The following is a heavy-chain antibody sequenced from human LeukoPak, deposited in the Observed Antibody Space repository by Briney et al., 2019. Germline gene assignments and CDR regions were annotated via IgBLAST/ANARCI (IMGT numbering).Heavy chain of an antibody. CDR2: IDTAGGT. Sequence: PGGSLRLSCVASGFTFSSYDMHWVRQTTGKGLEWVSAIDTAGGTYYPDSVRGRFTISRENAKNTFYLQMNSLGAGDTAVYYCAGEGFCGGDCPGYFDLWGRGTLVTVSS. D-gene: IGHD2-21*02. V-gene: IGHV3-13*04. CDR1: GFTFSSYD. CDR3: AGEGFCGGDCPGYFDL. J-gene: IGHJ2*01.